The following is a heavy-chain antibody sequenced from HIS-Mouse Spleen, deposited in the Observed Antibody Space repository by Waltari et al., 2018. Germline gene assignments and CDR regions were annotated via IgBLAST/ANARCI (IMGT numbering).Heavy chain of an antibody. CDR1: GFTFSSYW. J-gene: IGHJ3*02. CDR3: ARDLELDAFDI. V-gene: IGHV3-74*01. D-gene: IGHD1-1*01. Sequence: EVQLVESGGGLVQPGVSLRLPCAASGFTFSSYWMHWSRQAPGKGLVWVSRINSDGSSTSYADSVKGRFTISRDNAKNTLYLQMNSLRAEDTAVYYCARDLELDAFDIWGQGTMVTVSS. CDR2: INSDGSST.